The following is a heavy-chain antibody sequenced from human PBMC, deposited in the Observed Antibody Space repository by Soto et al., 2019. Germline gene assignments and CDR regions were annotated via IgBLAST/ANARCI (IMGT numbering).Heavy chain of an antibody. D-gene: IGHD2-15*01. CDR3: ARHLTYCSAGSCYSDFPYFGMDV. CDR1: GGSISSSSYY. CDR2: IFYSGST. J-gene: IGHJ6*02. V-gene: IGHV4-39*01. Sequence: QLQLQESGPGLVKPSETLSLTCTVSGGSISSSSYYWGWIRQPPGKGLEWIGSIFYSGSTYYNPSAKSRVTTSVDTSTNQFSLKLSSVAAADTAVYYCARHLTYCSAGSCYSDFPYFGMDVWGQGTTVTVSS.